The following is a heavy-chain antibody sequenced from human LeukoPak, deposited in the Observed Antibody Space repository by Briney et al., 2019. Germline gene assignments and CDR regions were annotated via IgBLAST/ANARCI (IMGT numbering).Heavy chain of an antibody. Sequence: GGSLRLSCAASGFIFSSHSMNWVRQAPGMGLEWVSFISSSSTYIYYADSVKGRFTISRDNAKNSLNLQMNSLRAEDTAVYYCARDAYSSSSFDYWGQGTLVTVSS. CDR1: GFIFSSHS. J-gene: IGHJ4*02. D-gene: IGHD6-6*01. CDR2: ISSSSTYI. V-gene: IGHV3-21*01. CDR3: ARDAYSSSSFDY.